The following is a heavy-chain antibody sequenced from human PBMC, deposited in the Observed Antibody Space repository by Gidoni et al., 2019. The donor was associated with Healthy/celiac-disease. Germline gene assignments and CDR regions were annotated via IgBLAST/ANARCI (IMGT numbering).Heavy chain of an antibody. D-gene: IGHD3-10*01. Sequence: EVQLVESGGGLVQPGGSLSLSCAASGFTFISYWMSWVRQAPGKGLEWVANIKQDGSEKYYVDSVKGRFTISRDNAKNSLYLQMNSLIAEDTAVYYCAIDRGTMVRGVDGMDVWGQGTTVTVSS. CDR3: AIDRGTMVRGVDGMDV. J-gene: IGHJ6*02. CDR2: IKQDGSEK. CDR1: GFTFISYW. V-gene: IGHV3-7*01.